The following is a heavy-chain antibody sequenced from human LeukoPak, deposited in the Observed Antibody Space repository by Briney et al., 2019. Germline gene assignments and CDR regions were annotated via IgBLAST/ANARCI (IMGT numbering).Heavy chain of an antibody. CDR3: ANTIFGGGAYYTDV. CDR2: ISGGGGSS. Sequence: GGYLTLYCAASGFTFNTFARHWLRLSPGQGLKGVSAISGGGGSSYYAVSGRGRFTISRDNAKNTLYLQMNSLRAEDTAVYYCANTIFGGGAYYTDVWGKGTTVTVSS. J-gene: IGHJ6*03. D-gene: IGHD3-3*01. V-gene: IGHV3-23*01. CDR1: GFTFNTFA.